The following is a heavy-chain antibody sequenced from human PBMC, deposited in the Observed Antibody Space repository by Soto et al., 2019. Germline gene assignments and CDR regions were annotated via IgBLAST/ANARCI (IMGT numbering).Heavy chain of an antibody. J-gene: IGHJ4*02. CDR2: IYYSGST. CDR3: ARAVSGVWFGEFDHFDY. CDR1: GGFISSSSYY. D-gene: IGHD3-10*01. Sequence: PSETLSLTCTVSGGFISSSSYYWGWIRQPPGKGLEWIGSIYYSGSTYYNPSLKSRVTISVDTSKNQFSLKLSSVTAADTAVYYCARAVSGVWFGEFDHFDYWGQGTLVTVSS. V-gene: IGHV4-39*01.